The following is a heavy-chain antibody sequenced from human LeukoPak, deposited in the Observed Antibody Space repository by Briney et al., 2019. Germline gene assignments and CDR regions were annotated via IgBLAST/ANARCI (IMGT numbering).Heavy chain of an antibody. CDR2: IIPIFGTA. Sequence: SVKVSCKASGGTFSSYAISWVRQAPGQGLEWMGGIIPIFGTANYAQKFQGRVTITAGESTSTAYMELSSLRSEDTAVYYCARGDSSSWYWMDAFDIWGQGTMVTVSS. J-gene: IGHJ3*02. V-gene: IGHV1-69*13. CDR1: GGTFSSYA. D-gene: IGHD6-13*01. CDR3: ARGDSSSWYWMDAFDI.